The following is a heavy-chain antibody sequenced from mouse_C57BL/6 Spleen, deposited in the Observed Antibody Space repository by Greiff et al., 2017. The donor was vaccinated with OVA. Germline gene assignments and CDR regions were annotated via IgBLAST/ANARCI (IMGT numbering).Heavy chain of an antibody. D-gene: IGHD2-3*01. CDR2: IDPEDGET. CDR1: GFHLKDYY. CDR3: ARTMGTTRYYNALHY. V-gene: IGHV14-2*01. J-gene: IGHJ4*01. Sequence: EVKLEESGAELVKPGASVKLSCTASGFHLKDYYMHWVKQRTEQGLEWIGRIDPEDGETKYAPKFQGKATIPADTSSNTAYLQLSIRTSEDTAVYYCARTMGTTRYYNALHYWGQVSSGTV.